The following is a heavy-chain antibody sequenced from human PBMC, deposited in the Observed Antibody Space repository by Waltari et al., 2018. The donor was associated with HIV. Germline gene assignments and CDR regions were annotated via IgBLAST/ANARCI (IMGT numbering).Heavy chain of an antibody. Sequence: QVQLRESGPGLVKPSETLSLTCTVSGGSISTYYWTWIRQTPGKGLEWIGYIYNSRSTDYNPSLKSRATISVDTSKNQFSLKLSAVTTADTAVYYCARGIDAQRVAAPCLDIWGQGTMVTVSS. CDR2: IYNSRST. CDR3: ARGIDAQRVAAPCLDI. D-gene: IGHD6-25*01. J-gene: IGHJ3*02. CDR1: GGSISTYY. V-gene: IGHV4-59*01.